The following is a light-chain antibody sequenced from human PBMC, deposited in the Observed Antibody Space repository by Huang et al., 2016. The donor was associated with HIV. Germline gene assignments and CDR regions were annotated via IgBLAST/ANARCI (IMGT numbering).Light chain of an antibody. CDR3: QHYNNWPWWT. Sequence: PGERATLSCRASQTVFNYLAWYQQKPGQAPRLLIYDASNRATGIPARFSGSGSGADFTLTISSLQSEDFAVYYCQHYNNWPWWTFGQGTKVEIK. V-gene: IGKV3D-15*01. CDR1: QTVFNY. CDR2: DAS. J-gene: IGKJ1*01.